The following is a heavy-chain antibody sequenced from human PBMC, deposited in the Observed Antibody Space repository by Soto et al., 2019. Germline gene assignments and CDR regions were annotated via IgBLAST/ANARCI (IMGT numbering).Heavy chain of an antibody. CDR3: ARDRGPSSGYYPYWFDP. J-gene: IGHJ5*02. CDR2: IIPIFGTA. D-gene: IGHD3-22*01. CDR1: GGTFSSYA. Sequence: QVQLVQSGAEVKKPGSSVKVSCKASGGTFSSYAITWVRQAPGQGLEWMGGIIPIFGTANYAQKFQGRVTSTADXSXRXXYTELSSLRSEDTAVYYCARDRGPSSGYYPYWFDPWGQGTLVTVSS. V-gene: IGHV1-69*12.